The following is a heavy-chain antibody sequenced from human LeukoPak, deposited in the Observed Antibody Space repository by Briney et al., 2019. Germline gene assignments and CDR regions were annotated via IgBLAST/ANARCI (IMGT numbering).Heavy chain of an antibody. CDR2: INYSGRT. CDR1: GGSVSSGSYY. V-gene: IGHV4-39*01. J-gene: IGHJ4*02. Sequence: SETLSLTCTVSGGSVSSGSYYWGWIRQPPGKGLEWIGSINYSGRTYSNPSLKSRVTISVDTSKNQFSLKLSSVTAADTAVYYCARNFDSSGSIALDYWGQGTLVTVSS. D-gene: IGHD3-22*01. CDR3: ARNFDSSGSIALDY.